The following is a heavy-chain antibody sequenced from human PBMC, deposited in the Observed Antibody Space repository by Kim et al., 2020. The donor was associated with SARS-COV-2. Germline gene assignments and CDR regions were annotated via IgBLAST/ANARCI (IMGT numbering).Heavy chain of an antibody. CDR1: GFTFSSYS. Sequence: GGSLRLSCAASGFTFSSYSMNWVRQAPGKGLEWVSSISSSSSYIYYADSVKGRFTISRDNAKNSLYLQMNSLRAEDTAVYYCATASSYYDSDPYPGGGVWGQGTLVTVSS. D-gene: IGHD3-22*01. J-gene: IGHJ4*02. CDR3: ATASSYYDSDPYPGGGV. V-gene: IGHV3-21*01. CDR2: ISSSSSYI.